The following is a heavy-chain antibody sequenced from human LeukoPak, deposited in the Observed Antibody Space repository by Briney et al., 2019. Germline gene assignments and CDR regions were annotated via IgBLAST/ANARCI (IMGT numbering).Heavy chain of an antibody. V-gene: IGHV3-74*01. Sequence: QPGGSLRFSGAASGFTFGSYWRHWVRKAPGKGLGWVSRFISDGSSTSYADSVKGRFTISRDNAKNTLYLQMNSLRAEDTAVYYCAREEDCSGGSCYEPSLGYWGQGTLVTVSS. CDR3: AREEDCSGGSCYEPSLGY. D-gene: IGHD2-15*01. CDR2: FISDGSST. CDR1: GFTFGSYW. J-gene: IGHJ4*02.